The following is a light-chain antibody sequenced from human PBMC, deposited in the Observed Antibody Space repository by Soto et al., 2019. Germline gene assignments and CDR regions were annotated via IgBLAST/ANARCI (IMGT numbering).Light chain of an antibody. CDR2: GAS. CDR3: QQFSNSPPYS. J-gene: IGKJ2*03. CDR1: QSVSRSY. Sequence: EIVLTQSPGTLSLSPGERATLSCRASQSVSRSYLAWYQQKPGQAPRLLIYGASRRATGIPDRFSGSGSGTDFTLTISRLEPEDFAVYYCQQFSNSPPYSFGQGTKLEIK. V-gene: IGKV3-20*01.